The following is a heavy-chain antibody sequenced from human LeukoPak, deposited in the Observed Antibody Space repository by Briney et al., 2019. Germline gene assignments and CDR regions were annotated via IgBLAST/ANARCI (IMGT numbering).Heavy chain of an antibody. Sequence: SVKVSCKASGCTFSSYAISWVRQAPGQGLEWMGGIIPIFGTANYAQKFQGRVTITADKSTSTAYMELSSLRSEDTAVYYCARRSATWIQLWLRPLYFDYWGQGTLVTVSS. D-gene: IGHD5-18*01. J-gene: IGHJ4*02. CDR2: IIPIFGTA. V-gene: IGHV1-69*06. CDR3: ARRSATWIQLWLRPLYFDY. CDR1: GCTFSSYA.